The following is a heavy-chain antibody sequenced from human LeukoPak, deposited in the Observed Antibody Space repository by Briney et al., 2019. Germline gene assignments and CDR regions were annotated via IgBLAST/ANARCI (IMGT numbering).Heavy chain of an antibody. CDR2: IKQDGSEK. V-gene: IGHV3-7*01. Sequence: QPGGSLRLSCAASGFTFSSYWMSWVRQAPGKGLEWVANIKQDGSEKYYVDSVKGRFTISRDNAKNSLYLQMNSLRAEDTAVYYCASEYPPRAFDICGQGTMVTVSS. CDR3: ASEYPPRAFDI. J-gene: IGHJ3*02. D-gene: IGHD2-2*01. CDR1: GFTFSSYW.